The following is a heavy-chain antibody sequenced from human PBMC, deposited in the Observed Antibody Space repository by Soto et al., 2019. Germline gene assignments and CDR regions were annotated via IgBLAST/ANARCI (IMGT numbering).Heavy chain of an antibody. V-gene: IGHV1-18*01. J-gene: IGHJ4*02. D-gene: IGHD6-13*01. CDR1: GYTFINYG. CDR2: ISGNKGNT. CDR3: ASVEGIAAALHDFDS. Sequence: QVRLVQSGPEVKKPGASVKVSCKASGYTFINYGINWVRQAPGQGLEWMGWISGNKGNTNYAQKLQARVTMTIDTATSTAYMELRSLRSDDTAVYYCASVEGIAAALHDFDSWGQGTLVTVSS.